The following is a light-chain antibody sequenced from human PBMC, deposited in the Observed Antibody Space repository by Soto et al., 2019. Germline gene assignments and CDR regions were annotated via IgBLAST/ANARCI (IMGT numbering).Light chain of an antibody. V-gene: IGKV1-5*01. CDR1: QSISSW. J-gene: IGKJ4*01. CDR2: DAS. Sequence: EIQMTQSPSTIAPSVGDRITLTCRASQSISSWLSWYQQKPGKAPKLLIYDASNLESGVPSRFSGSGSGTEFTLTISSLQPEDFATYYRKQYNSYPTVGGGNKVDI. CDR3: KQYNSYPT.